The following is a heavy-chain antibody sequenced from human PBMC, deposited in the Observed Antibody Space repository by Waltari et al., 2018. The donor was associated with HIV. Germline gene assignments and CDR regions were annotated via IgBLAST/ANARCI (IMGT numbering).Heavy chain of an antibody. CDR1: GFTFSSYS. Sequence: EVQLVESGGGLVQPGGSPRLSCAASGFTFSSYSMNWVRQAPGKGLEWVSYMSSSSSTIYYADSVKGRFTIARDNAKNSLYLQMNSLRAEDTAVYYCARDDYGMDVWGQGTTVTVSS. V-gene: IGHV3-48*04. CDR3: ARDDYGMDV. J-gene: IGHJ6*02. CDR2: MSSSSSTI.